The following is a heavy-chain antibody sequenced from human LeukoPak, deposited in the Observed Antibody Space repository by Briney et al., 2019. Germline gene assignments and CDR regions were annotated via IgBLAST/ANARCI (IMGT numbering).Heavy chain of an antibody. CDR2: IHYSGTT. CDR1: GGSISDYY. CDR3: ARGVDFLY. V-gene: IGHV4-59*01. J-gene: IGHJ4*02. Sequence: SETLSLTCTVSGGSISDYYWSWIRQPPGKGLEWIGYIHYSGTTTYNPSLKSRVTISLDTSNNQFSLKLRSVTAADTAVYYCARGVDFLYWGQGTLVTVSS.